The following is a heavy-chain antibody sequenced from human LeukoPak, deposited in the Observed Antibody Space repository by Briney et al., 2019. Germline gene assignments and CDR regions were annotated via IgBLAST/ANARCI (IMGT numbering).Heavy chain of an antibody. J-gene: IGHJ4*02. CDR1: GGSISTNW. CDR2: IYHSGST. Sequence: PSETLSLTCAVSGGSISTNWWSWVRQPPGKGLEWIGEIYHSGSTNYNPSLKSRVTISVDTSKNQFSLRLNSVTAADTAVYYCARGDPTGSYYFDYWGQGALVTVSS. CDR3: ARGDPTGSYYFDY. D-gene: IGHD4-17*01. V-gene: IGHV4-4*02.